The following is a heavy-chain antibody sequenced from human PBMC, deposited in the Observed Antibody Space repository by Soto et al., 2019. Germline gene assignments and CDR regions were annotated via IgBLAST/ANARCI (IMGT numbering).Heavy chain of an antibody. CDR2: ISYGGSDK. D-gene: IGHD3-10*01. V-gene: IGHV3-30*03. Sequence: QVPLVESGGGVVQPGRSLRLSCAASGFPFTSYGMPWVREGPDKGLEWVAIISYGGSDKYYADSVKGRFTISRDNSKNTLYLQMNSLRPEDTALYYCVGGQYYFDYRGQGTLVIVSS. J-gene: IGHJ4*02. CDR3: VGGQYYFDY. CDR1: GFPFTSYG.